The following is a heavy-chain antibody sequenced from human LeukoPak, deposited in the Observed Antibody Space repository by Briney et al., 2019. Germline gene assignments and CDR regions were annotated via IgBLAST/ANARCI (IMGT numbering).Heavy chain of an antibody. CDR2: IYYSRST. V-gene: IGHV4-39*01. CDR1: GGSISSSSYY. CDR3: ASGYYDSSGYYRGPFDY. D-gene: IGHD3-22*01. Sequence: PSETLSLTCTVSGGSISSSSYYWGWIRQPPGKGLEWIGSIYYSRSTYYNPSLKSRVTISVDTSKNQFSLKLSSVTAADTAVYYCASGYYDSSGYYRGPFDYWGQGTLVTVSS. J-gene: IGHJ4*02.